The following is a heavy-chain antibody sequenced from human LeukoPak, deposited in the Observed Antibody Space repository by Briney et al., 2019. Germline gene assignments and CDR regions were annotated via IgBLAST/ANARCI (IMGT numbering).Heavy chain of an antibody. V-gene: IGHV4-4*07. Sequence: PSETLSLTCTVSGGSITPYYWSWIRQPAGKGLEWIGRVYASGNTKYNPSLKSRVTMSVDTSKSQVSLNMTSATAADTAVYFCAKGNRGYETFDYWGQGALVTVSS. CDR2: VYASGNT. CDR3: AKGNRGYETFDY. D-gene: IGHD5-12*01. J-gene: IGHJ4*02. CDR1: GGSITPYY.